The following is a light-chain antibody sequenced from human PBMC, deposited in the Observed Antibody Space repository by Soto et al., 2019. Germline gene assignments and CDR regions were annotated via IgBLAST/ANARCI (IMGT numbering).Light chain of an antibody. V-gene: IGKV3-20*01. CDR1: QSITSN. J-gene: IGKJ2*01. CDR2: GTS. CDR3: QQYGSSPYT. Sequence: TQSPATLSVSTGESATLSCRASQSITSNLAWYQQKPGQAPRLLIYGTSTRATGVPDRFSGSGSGTDFTLTISRLEPEDFAVYYCQQYGSSPYTFGLRT.